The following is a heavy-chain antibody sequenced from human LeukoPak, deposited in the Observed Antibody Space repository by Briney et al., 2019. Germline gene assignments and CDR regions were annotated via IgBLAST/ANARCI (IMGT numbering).Heavy chain of an antibody. CDR1: GYTFTSYY. CDR2: INPSGGST. V-gene: IGHV1-46*01. Sequence: ASVKVSCKASGYTFTSYYMHWVRQAPGQGLEWMGLINPSGGSTSYAQNFQGRVTMTRDTSTSTVYMELSRLRAEDTAVYYWARYIVGATTGAFDIWGQGTMVTVSS. D-gene: IGHD1-26*01. J-gene: IGHJ3*02. CDR3: ARYIVGATTGAFDI.